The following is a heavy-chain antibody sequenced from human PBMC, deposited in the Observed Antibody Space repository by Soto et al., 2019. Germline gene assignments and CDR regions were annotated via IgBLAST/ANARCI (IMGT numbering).Heavy chain of an antibody. V-gene: IGHV3-30*18. CDR1: GFTFSSYG. CDR2: ISYDGSNK. Sequence: GGSLRLSCAASGFTFSSYGMHWVRQAPGKGLEWVAVISYDGSNKYYVDSVKGRFTISRDNSKNTLYLQMNSLRAEDTAVYYCAKGDFYGRSGYYPYYFDYWGQGTLVTVSS. D-gene: IGHD3-22*01. J-gene: IGHJ4*02. CDR3: AKGDFYGRSGYYPYYFDY.